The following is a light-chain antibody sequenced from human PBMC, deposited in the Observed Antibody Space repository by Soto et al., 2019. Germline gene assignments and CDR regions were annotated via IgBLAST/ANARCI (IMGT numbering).Light chain of an antibody. CDR3: KQHANWPLT. V-gene: IGKV3-11*01. CDR1: QSVGNN. J-gene: IGKJ4*01. Sequence: EIVLTQSPATLSLSPGERATLSCRASQSVGNNLAWYQQKPGQAPGLLIYEASTRATGIQARFSGSGSGTDFTLTIRSLEPEDFAVYYCKQHANWPLTFGGGTKVDNK. CDR2: EAS.